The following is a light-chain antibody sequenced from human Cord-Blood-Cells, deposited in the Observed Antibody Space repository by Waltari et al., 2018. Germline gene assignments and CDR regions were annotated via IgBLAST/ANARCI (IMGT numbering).Light chain of an antibody. CDR1: QSISSY. J-gene: IGKJ4*02. CDR3: QQGYSTPLT. Sequence: DIQMTQSPSSLSASVGDRVTITCRASQSISSYLNWYQQKPGKAPKLLLYAASSLQSEGPSRCSGSGCGTDGTLTISSLQPEEFATYYCQQGYSTPLTFGGGTKGEIK. V-gene: IGKV1-39*01. CDR2: AAS.